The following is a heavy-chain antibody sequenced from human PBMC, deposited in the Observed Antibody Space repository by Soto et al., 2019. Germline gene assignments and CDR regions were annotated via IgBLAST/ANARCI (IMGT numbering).Heavy chain of an antibody. V-gene: IGHV3-30-3*01. Sequence: WGSLSLSCAASGFTFSSYAMHWVRQAPGKGLEWVAVISYDGSNKYYADSVKGRFTISRDNSKNTLYLQMNSLRAEDTAVYYCARGPAAAEDLGQRTMVVFSS. D-gene: IGHD6-13*01. J-gene: IGHJ4*02. CDR2: ISYDGSNK. CDR1: GFTFSSYA. CDR3: ARGPAAAED.